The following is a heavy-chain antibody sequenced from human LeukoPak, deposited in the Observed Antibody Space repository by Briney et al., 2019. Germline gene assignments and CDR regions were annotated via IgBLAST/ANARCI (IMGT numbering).Heavy chain of an antibody. Sequence: SGTLSLTCAVSGGSFSGYYWSWIRQPPGKGLEWIGEINHSGRTNYYPSLKSRVTISVDTSKNQFSLKLSSVTAADTDVYYCARDLEVVVASGLPFDPWGQGTLVTVSS. J-gene: IGHJ5*02. CDR1: GGSFSGYY. V-gene: IGHV4-34*01. D-gene: IGHD2-15*01. CDR2: INHSGRT. CDR3: ARDLEVVVASGLPFDP.